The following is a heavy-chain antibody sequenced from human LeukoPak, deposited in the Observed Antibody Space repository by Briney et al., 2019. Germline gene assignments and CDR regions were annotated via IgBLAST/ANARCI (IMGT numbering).Heavy chain of an antibody. J-gene: IGHJ4*02. CDR1: GGSFSGYY. D-gene: IGHD3-10*01. CDR3: ARRGRGALVY. Sequence: PSETLSLTCAVYGGSFSGYYWSWIRQPPGKGLEWIGEINHSGSTNYYPSLKSRVTISVDTSKNQFSLKLSSVTAADTAVYYCARRGRGALVYWGQGTLVTVSS. CDR2: INHSGST. V-gene: IGHV4-34*01.